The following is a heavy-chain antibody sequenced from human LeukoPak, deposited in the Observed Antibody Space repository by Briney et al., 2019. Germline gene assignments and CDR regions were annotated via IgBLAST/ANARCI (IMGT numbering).Heavy chain of an antibody. CDR2: INPNSGGT. CDR3: AELGYCGGGSCYPDY. Sequence: ASVKVSCKASGYTFTGYYMHWVRQAPGQGLEWMGWINPNSGGTNYAQKFQGRVTMTRDTSISTAYMELSRLRSDDTAVYYCAELGYCGGGSCYPDYWGQGTLVTVSS. J-gene: IGHJ4*02. D-gene: IGHD2-15*01. V-gene: IGHV1-2*02. CDR1: GYTFTGYY.